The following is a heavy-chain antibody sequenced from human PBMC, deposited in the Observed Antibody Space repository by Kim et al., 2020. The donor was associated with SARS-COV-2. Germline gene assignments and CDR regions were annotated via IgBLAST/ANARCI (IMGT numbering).Heavy chain of an antibody. J-gene: IGHJ4*02. Sequence: GGSLRLSCAASGFTFSSYGMHWVRQAPGKGLEYVSGINHSGGYTCYANSVKGRVTISRDNSKNTLYLQMGSLRPDDMAIYYCARGEVCASSRCYVGYYFDLWGQGTLVTVSS. D-gene: IGHD2-2*01. CDR3: ARGEVCASSRCYVGYYFDL. CDR2: INHSGGYT. CDR1: GFTFSSYG. V-gene: IGHV3-64*01.